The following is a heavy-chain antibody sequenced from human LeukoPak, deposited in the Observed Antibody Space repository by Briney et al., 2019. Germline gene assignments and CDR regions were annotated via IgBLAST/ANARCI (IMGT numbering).Heavy chain of an antibody. CDR3: ARGGGYRPLDY. J-gene: IGHJ4*02. D-gene: IGHD3-22*01. V-gene: IGHV1-18*04. CDR2: ISAYNGNT. Sequence: ASVKVSCKASGYTFTGYYMHWVRQAPGQGLEWMGWISAYNGNTNYAQKLQGRVTTTTDTSTSTAYMELRSLRSDDTAVYYCARGGGYRPLDYWGQGTLVTVSS. CDR1: GYTFTGYY.